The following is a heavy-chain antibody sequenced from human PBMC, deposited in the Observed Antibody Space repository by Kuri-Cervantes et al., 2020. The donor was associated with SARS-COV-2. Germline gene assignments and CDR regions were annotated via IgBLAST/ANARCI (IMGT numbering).Heavy chain of an antibody. CDR3: ASIELDGVAQFEIFDY. CDR1: GYSISSGDY. V-gene: IGHV4-38-2*02. J-gene: IGHJ4*02. Sequence: AETRSLTGTVSGYSISSGDYWGWIRLPPGKGLEWIGRIYHSGSTNYNPSLKSRVTISVDTSKNQFSLKLSSVTAADTAVYYCASIELDGVAQFEIFDYWGQGTLVTVSS. CDR2: IYHSGST. D-gene: IGHD2-8*02.